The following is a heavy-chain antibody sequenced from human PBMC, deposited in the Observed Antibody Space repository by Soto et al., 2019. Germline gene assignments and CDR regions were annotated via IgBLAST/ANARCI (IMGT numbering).Heavy chain of an antibody. D-gene: IGHD3-16*02. CDR1: GGTFSSSG. CDR2: IVPSLDTT. J-gene: IGHJ6*02. CDR3: ARWPQPRYTADPYAVDV. V-gene: IGHV1-69*11. Sequence: QVHLVQSGTEVKKPGSSVKVSCKASGGTFSSSGFSWVRQAPGQGLEWMGMIVPSLDTTNYAQKFQARVTLTAAEVTSTAYMELRSLRSEDTAVYYCARWPQPRYTADPYAVDVWGQGTRVIVSS.